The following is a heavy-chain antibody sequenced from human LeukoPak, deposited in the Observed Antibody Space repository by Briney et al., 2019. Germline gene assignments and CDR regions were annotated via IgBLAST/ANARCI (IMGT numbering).Heavy chain of an antibody. V-gene: IGHV4-34*01. CDR2: INHSGST. Sequence: SETLSLTRAVYGGSFSGYYWSWIRQPPGKGLEWIGEINHSGSTNYNPSLKSRVTISVDTSKNQFSLKLSSVTAADTAVYYCARVVAALDYFDYWGQGTLVTVSS. CDR1: GGSFSGYY. CDR3: ARVVAALDYFDY. J-gene: IGHJ4*02. D-gene: IGHD6-13*01.